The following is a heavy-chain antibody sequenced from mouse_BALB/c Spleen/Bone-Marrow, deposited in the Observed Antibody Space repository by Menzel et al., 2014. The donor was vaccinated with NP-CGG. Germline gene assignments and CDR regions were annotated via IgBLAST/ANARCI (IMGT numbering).Heavy chain of an antibody. CDR1: GFTFSSYG. D-gene: IGHD1-1*01. J-gene: IGHJ2*01. V-gene: IGHV5-6*01. CDR2: ISSGGSYT. Sequence: DVHLVESGGDLVKPGGSLKLSCVASGFTFSSYGMSWVRQAPDKRLEWVATISSGGSYTYYPDSVKGRFTISRDNAMNTLYLQMSSLKSEDTAMYYCGRNYYGSSYYFDYWGQGTTLTVSS. CDR3: GRNYYGSSYYFDY.